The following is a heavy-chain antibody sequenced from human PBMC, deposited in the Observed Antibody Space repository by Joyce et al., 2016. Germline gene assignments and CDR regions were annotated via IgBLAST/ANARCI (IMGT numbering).Heavy chain of an antibody. V-gene: IGHV3-33*01. CDR3: ARDLNGYNPKEPFDY. Sequence: VHLVESGGGVVQPGRSLRLSCAASGFTFSTYGMYWVRQAPGKGLEWVAGIRYDGSNKYYADSVKGRFTISRDNSKKTLYLQMNSLRVEDTAVFYCARDLNGYNPKEPFDYWGQGTLVTVSS. D-gene: IGHD5-24*01. J-gene: IGHJ4*02. CDR2: IRYDGSNK. CDR1: GFTFSTYG.